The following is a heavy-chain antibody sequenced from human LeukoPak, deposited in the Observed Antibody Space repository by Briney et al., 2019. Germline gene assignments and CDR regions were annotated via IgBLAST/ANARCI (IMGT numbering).Heavy chain of an antibody. CDR1: GGSFSGYY. Sequence: SETLSLTCAVYGGSFSGYYWSWIRQPPGKGLEWIGEINHSGSTNYNPSLKSRVTISVDTSKNQFSLKLSSVTAADTAVYYYAREPPLNWYYYYSYMDVWGKGTTVTVSS. V-gene: IGHV4-34*01. CDR3: AREPPLNWYYYYSYMDV. CDR2: INHSGST. J-gene: IGHJ6*03.